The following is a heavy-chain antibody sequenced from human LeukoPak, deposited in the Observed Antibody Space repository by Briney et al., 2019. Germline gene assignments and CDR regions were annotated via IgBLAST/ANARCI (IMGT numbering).Heavy chain of an antibody. J-gene: IGHJ3*02. D-gene: IGHD6-19*01. CDR3: AREDSSGWYDAFDI. Sequence: GGSLRLSCAASGFTFSSYAMHWVRQAPGKGLEWVAVISYDGSNKYYADSVKGRFTISRDNSKNTLYLQMNSLRAEDTAVYYCAREDSSGWYDAFDIWGQGTMVTVSS. CDR1: GFTFSSYA. CDR2: ISYDGSNK. V-gene: IGHV3-30-3*01.